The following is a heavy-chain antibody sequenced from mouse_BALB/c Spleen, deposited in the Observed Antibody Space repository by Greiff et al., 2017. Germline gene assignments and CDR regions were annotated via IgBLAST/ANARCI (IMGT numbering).Heavy chain of an antibody. CDR2: IRNKANGYTT. J-gene: IGHJ4*01. Sequence: EVKVVESGGGLVQPGGSLRLSCATSGFTFTDYYMSWVRQPPGKALEWLGFIRNKANGYTTEYSASVKGRFTISRDNSQSILYLQMNTLRAEDSATYYCARARTGYAMDYWGQGTSVTVSS. D-gene: IGHD4-1*01. CDR3: ARARTGYAMDY. V-gene: IGHV7-3*02. CDR1: GFTFTDYY.